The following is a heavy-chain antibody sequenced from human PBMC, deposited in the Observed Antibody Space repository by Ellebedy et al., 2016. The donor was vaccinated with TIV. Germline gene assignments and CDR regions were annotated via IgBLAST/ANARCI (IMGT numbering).Heavy chain of an antibody. CDR3: AREVGGGGAY. CDR1: GFTFSSYW. J-gene: IGHJ4*02. V-gene: IGHV3-7*01. CDR2: IKQDGSVK. D-gene: IGHD2-21*01. Sequence: GGSLRLSXAASGFTFSSYWMHWVRQAPGKGLGWVANIKQDGSVKKYVDSVKGRFTISRDNGKNSLYLQMNSLRGEDTAVYYCAREVGGGGAYWGQGTLVTVSS.